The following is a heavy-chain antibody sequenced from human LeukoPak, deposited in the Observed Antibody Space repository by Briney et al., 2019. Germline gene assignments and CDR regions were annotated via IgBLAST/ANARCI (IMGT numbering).Heavy chain of an antibody. CDR3: ARDPIEAAGLFDI. CDR1: GFSVSSNY. J-gene: IGHJ3*02. D-gene: IGHD6-13*01. V-gene: IGHV3-20*01. CDR2: INWNGGST. Sequence: PGGSLRLPCAASGFSVSSNYMSWVRQAPGKGLEWVSGINWNGGSTGYADSVKGRFTISRDNAKNSLYLQMDSLRAEDTALYHCARDPIEAAGLFDIWGQGTMVTVSS.